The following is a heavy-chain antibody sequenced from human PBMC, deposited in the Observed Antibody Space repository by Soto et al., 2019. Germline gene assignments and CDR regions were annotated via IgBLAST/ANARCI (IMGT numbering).Heavy chain of an antibody. Sequence: GGSLRLSCAASGFTFSSYGMHWVRQAPGKGLEWVAVISYDGSNKYYADSVKGRFTISRDNSKNTLYLQMNSLRAEDTAVYYCANFFLGAHSNYVWESYYYYGMDVWGQGTTVTVSS. CDR2: ISYDGSNK. J-gene: IGHJ6*02. CDR1: GFTFSSYG. CDR3: ANFFLGAHSNYVWESYYYYGMDV. V-gene: IGHV3-30*18. D-gene: IGHD4-4*01.